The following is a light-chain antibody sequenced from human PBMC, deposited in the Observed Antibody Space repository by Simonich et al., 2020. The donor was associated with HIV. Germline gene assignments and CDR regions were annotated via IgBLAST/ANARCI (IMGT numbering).Light chain of an antibody. J-gene: IGLJ1*01. Sequence: QSALTQPASVSGSPGQSITISCTGTSSDVGDYNYVSWYQQHPGKAPKLMIFHVTKRPSGVSKRFSGSKSGNTASLTISGLQAEDEADYYCSSHTTSSTLYVFGTGTRVTVL. CDR1: SSDVGDYNY. CDR2: HVT. V-gene: IGLV2-14*03. CDR3: SSHTTSSTLYV.